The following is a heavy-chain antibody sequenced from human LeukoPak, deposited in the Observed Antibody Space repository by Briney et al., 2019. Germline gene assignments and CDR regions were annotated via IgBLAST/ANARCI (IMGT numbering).Heavy chain of an antibody. V-gene: IGHV4-34*01. Sequence: PSETLSLTCAVYGGSFSGYYWSWIRQPPGKGLEWIGESNHSGSTNYNPSLKSRVTISVDTSKNQFSLKLSSVTAADTAVYYCARRGYCSGGSCYYSDWGQGTLVTVSS. CDR2: SNHSGST. CDR3: ARRGYCSGGSCYYSD. D-gene: IGHD2-15*01. CDR1: GGSFSGYY. J-gene: IGHJ4*02.